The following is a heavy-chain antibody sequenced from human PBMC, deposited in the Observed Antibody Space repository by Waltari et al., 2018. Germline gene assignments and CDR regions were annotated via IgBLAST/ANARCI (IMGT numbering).Heavy chain of an antibody. Sequence: QVQLVQSGAEVKKPRASVKVSCKASGYTFTGYYIHWVRQAPGQGLEWMGRINPKSGGTNYAEKFQGRVTMNRDTSISTAYMELRRLRSDDTAVYYCARGDGYTDNWLDPWGQGTLVTVSS. CDR1: GYTFTGYY. J-gene: IGHJ5*02. V-gene: IGHV1-2*06. CDR2: INPKSGGT. D-gene: IGHD5-12*01. CDR3: ARGDGYTDNWLDP.